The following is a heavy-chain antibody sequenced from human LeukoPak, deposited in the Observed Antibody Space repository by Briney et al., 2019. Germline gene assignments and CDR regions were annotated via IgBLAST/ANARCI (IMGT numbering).Heavy chain of an antibody. CDR1: GFIFSNAW. V-gene: IGHV3-15*01. J-gene: IGHJ4*02. CDR3: TREAVTANGYFDY. D-gene: IGHD2-21*02. CDR2: IKSKTDGGTT. Sequence: PGGPLRLSCAASGFIFSNAWMTWVRQAPGKGLEWVGRIKSKTDGGTTDYAAPVKGRFTISRDDSKNTLYLQTNSLKTEDTAVYYCTREAVTANGYFDYWGQGTLVTVSS.